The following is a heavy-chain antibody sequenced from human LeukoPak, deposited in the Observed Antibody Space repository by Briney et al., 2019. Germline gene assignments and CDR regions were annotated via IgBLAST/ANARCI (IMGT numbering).Heavy chain of an antibody. CDR3: ARDLWHSSGVFDY. J-gene: IGHJ4*02. D-gene: IGHD6-19*01. Sequence: GGSLRLSXAASGFTFRSYEMNWVRQAPGKGLEWVSYISSSGSTIYYADSVKGRFTISRDNAKNSLYLQMNSLRAEDTAVYYCARDLWHSSGVFDYWGQGTLVTVSS. CDR2: ISSSGSTI. CDR1: GFTFRSYE. V-gene: IGHV3-48*03.